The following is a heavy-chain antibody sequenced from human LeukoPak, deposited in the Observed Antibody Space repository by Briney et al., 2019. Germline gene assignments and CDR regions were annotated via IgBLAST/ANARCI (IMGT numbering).Heavy chain of an antibody. CDR2: IYYSGIT. D-gene: IGHD3-10*01. V-gene: IGHV4-30-4*08. Sequence: SETLSLTCTGSGGSISSGDYYWSWIRQPPGKGLEWIGYIYYSGITYYNLSLRSRITISVDTSRNQFSLKLSSVTAADTAVYYCARAGTLSRYYGSGSDGTDYWGQGTLVTVSS. CDR3: ARAGTLSRYYGSGSDGTDY. J-gene: IGHJ4*02. CDR1: GGSISSGDYY.